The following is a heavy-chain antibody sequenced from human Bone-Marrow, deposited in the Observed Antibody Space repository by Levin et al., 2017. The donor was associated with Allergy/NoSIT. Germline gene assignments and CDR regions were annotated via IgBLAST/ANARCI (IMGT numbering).Heavy chain of an antibody. CDR3: ARDYPIDCSVNSCYSEY. Sequence: PGGSLRLSCAASGFIFSSYWMSWVRQAPGKGLEWVANINQDGSEKYYAGSVKGRFTIARDNAKDSLYLQMNNLRAEDTALYYCARDYPIDCSVNSCYSEYWGQGTLVTASS. D-gene: IGHD2-15*01. CDR1: GFIFSSYW. CDR2: INQDGSEK. J-gene: IGHJ4*02. V-gene: IGHV3-7*03.